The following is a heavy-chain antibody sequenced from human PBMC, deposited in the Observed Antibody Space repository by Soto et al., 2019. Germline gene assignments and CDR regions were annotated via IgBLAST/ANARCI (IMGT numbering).Heavy chain of an antibody. Sequence: EVQLVESGGDLVQPGGSLRLSCAASGFTVSSNFMSGVRQAPGKGLEWVSVIYSGGTTYYADSVKGRFTISRHNSKNTLYLQMNSLRPEDTAVYYCARGAGYSSGWYDYWGQGTLVTVSS. D-gene: IGHD6-19*01. V-gene: IGHV3-53*04. CDR1: GFTVSSNF. CDR2: IYSGGTT. CDR3: ARGAGYSSGWYDY. J-gene: IGHJ4*02.